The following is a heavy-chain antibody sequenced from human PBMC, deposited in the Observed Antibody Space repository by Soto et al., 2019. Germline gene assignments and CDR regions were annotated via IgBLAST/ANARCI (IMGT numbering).Heavy chain of an antibody. CDR1: GYSFTSYW. Sequence: GESLKISCKGSGYSFTSYWIGWVRQMPGKGLEWMGIIYPGDSDTRYSPSFQGQVTISADKSISTAYLQWSSLKASDTAMYYCATAAIAARPFCYVMDVWGQGTTVTVSS. V-gene: IGHV5-51*01. CDR2: IYPGDSDT. CDR3: ATAAIAARPFCYVMDV. J-gene: IGHJ6*02. D-gene: IGHD6-6*01.